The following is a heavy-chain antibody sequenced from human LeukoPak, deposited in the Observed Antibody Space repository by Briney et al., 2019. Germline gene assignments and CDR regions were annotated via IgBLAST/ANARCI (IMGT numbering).Heavy chain of an antibody. CDR2: IYYSGNT. CDR3: ARDLGSGFPAPFDY. D-gene: IGHD3-10*01. Sequence: SETLSLTCTVAGGSIRSYYWSWIRQPPGKGLEWIGYIYYSGNTYYNPSLKSRVTISVDTSKNQFSLKLSSVTAADTAVYYCARDLGSGFPAPFDYWGQGTLVTVSS. CDR1: GGSIRSYY. V-gene: IGHV4-59*01. J-gene: IGHJ4*02.